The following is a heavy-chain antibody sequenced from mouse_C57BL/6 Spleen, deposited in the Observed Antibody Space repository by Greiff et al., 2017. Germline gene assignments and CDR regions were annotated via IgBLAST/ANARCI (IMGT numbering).Heavy chain of an antibody. J-gene: IGHJ2*01. Sequence: EVKLMESGGGLVQPGGSLSLSCAASGFTFTDYYMSWVRQPPGKALEWLGFIRNKANGYTTEYSASVKGRFTISRDNSQSILYLQMNALRAEDSATYYCARYKGSSYENYFDYWGQGTTLTVST. V-gene: IGHV7-3*01. CDR2: IRNKANGYTT. CDR3: ARYKGSSYENYFDY. D-gene: IGHD1-1*01. CDR1: GFTFTDYY.